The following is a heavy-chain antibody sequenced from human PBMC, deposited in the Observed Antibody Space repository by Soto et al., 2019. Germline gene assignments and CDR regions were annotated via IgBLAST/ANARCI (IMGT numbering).Heavy chain of an antibody. Sequence: SVKVSCKASGDTFSSYAISWVRQAPGQGLEWMGGIIPIFGTANYAQKFQGRVTITADESTSTAYMELSSLRSEDTAVYYCARRRGYSGYGANWFDPWGQGTLVTVSS. CDR1: GDTFSSYA. D-gene: IGHD5-12*01. CDR3: ARRRGYSGYGANWFDP. J-gene: IGHJ5*02. V-gene: IGHV1-69*13. CDR2: IIPIFGTA.